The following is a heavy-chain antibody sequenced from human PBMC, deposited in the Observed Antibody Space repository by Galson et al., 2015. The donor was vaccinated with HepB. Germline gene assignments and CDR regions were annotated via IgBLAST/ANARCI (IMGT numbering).Heavy chain of an antibody. CDR3: ARVRGVGDFWSGYSDY. D-gene: IGHD3-3*01. V-gene: IGHV3-7*03. CDR1: GFTFSSYW. CDR2: IKQDGSEK. Sequence: SLRLSCAASGFTFSSYWMSWVRQAPGKGLEWVANIKQDGSEKYYVDSVKGRFTISRDNAKNSLYLQMNSLRAEDTAVYYCARVRGVGDFWSGYSDYWGQGTLVTVSS. J-gene: IGHJ4*02.